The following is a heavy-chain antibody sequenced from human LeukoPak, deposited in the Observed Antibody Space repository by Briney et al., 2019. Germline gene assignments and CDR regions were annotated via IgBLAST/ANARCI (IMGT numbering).Heavy chain of an antibody. Sequence: GRSLRLSCAASGFTFSSYGMHWGRQAPGKGLEWVAVTWYDGSNKYYADSVKGRFTISRDNSKNTLYLQMNSLRAEDTAVYYCARDVRASGWTGYFDYCGQGALFSASS. CDR2: TWYDGSNK. CDR1: GFTFSSYG. V-gene: IGHV3-33*01. CDR3: ARDVRASGWTGYFDY. D-gene: IGHD6-19*01. J-gene: IGHJ4*02.